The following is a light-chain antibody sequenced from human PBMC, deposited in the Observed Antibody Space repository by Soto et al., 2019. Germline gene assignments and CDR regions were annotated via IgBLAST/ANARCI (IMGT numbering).Light chain of an antibody. CDR2: GAS. V-gene: IGKV3-20*01. CDR1: QTVASNY. J-gene: IGKJ1*01. Sequence: EIVLTQSPGTLSLSPGERATLSCRASQTVASNYLAWYQQKPGQAPRLLIYGASRRATGIPDRFSGSGSGTDFTLTISRLEPEDFVQYHWHQYATSPWTFGQGTKVDIK. CDR3: HQYATSPWT.